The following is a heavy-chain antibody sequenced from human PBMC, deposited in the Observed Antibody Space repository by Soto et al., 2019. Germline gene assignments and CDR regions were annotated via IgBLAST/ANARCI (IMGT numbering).Heavy chain of an antibody. CDR1: GFTFSSYA. D-gene: IGHD5-12*01. CDR2: ISYDGSKK. J-gene: IGHJ3*02. CDR3: ARDSKATLLAFDI. Sequence: QVQLVESGGGVVQPGRSLRLSCAASGFTFSSYAMHWVRQAPGKGLEWVAVISYDGSKKYYADSVKGRFTISRDNSKNTLYLQMNSLRSEDTAVYYCARDSKATLLAFDIWGQGTMVTVSS. V-gene: IGHV3-30-3*01.